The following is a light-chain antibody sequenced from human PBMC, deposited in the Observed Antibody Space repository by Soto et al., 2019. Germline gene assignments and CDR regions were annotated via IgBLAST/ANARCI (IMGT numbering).Light chain of an antibody. CDR2: TNA. J-gene: IGLJ3*02. CDR3: QSYDSSLRGWV. V-gene: IGLV1-40*01. CDR1: SSNIGAGYD. Sequence: QSVLTQPPSVSGTPGQRVTIACTGGSSNIGAGYDVHWYQQIPGTAPKLFIYTNANRPSGVPDRFSGSKSGTSASLAITGLQAEDEANYYCQSYDSSLRGWVFGGGTKLTVL.